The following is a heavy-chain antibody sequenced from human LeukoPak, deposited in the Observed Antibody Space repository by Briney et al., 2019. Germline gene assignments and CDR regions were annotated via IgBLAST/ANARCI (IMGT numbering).Heavy chain of an antibody. CDR3: ARAPQSGY. V-gene: IGHV3-48*01. CDR2: ISSSSSTI. CDR1: GFTFSSYS. D-gene: IGHD6-25*01. J-gene: IGHJ4*02. Sequence: GGSLRLSCAASGFTFSSYSMNWVRQAPGKGLEWVSYISSSSSTIYYADSVKGRFTISRDNAKNSLYLQMSSLRAEDTAVYYCARAPQSGYWGQGTLVTVSS.